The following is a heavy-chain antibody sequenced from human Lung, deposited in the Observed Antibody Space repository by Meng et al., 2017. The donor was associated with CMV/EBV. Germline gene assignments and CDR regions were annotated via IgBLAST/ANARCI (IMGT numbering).Heavy chain of an antibody. V-gene: IGHV3-20*03. J-gene: IGHJ3*02. D-gene: IGHD7-27*01. Sequence: GGSXRLXXAASGFTFDDYGMSWVRQAPGKGLEWVSGINWNGGSTGYADSVKGRFTISRDNAKNSLYLQMNSLRAEDTALYYCARDRDLAGDAFDIWGQGTXVTVSS. CDR2: INWNGGST. CDR1: GFTFDDYG. CDR3: ARDRDLAGDAFDI.